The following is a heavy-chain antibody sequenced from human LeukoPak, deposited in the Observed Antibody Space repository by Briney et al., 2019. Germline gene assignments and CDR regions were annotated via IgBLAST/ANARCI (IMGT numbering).Heavy chain of an antibody. CDR3: ARAVGGDGSGSL. CDR1: GFTFSSYS. V-gene: IGHV3-21*01. Sequence: GGSLRLSCAASGFTFSSYSMNWVRQAPGKGLEWVSSISSSSSYIYYADSVRGRFTISRDNAKNSLFLQMNSLRGEDTAVYYCARAVGGDGSGSLWGPGTLVTVSS. J-gene: IGHJ4*02. D-gene: IGHD3-10*01. CDR2: ISSSSSYI.